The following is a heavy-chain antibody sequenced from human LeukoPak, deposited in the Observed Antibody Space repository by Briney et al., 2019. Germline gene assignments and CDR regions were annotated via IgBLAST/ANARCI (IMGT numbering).Heavy chain of an antibody. D-gene: IGHD1-26*01. J-gene: IGHJ5*02. CDR3: ARDHRSLYVGWFDP. Sequence: GGSLRLSCAASGFTFSSYSMNWVRQAPGKGLEWVSYISSSSSTIYYADSVKGRFTISRDNAKNSLYLQMNSLRAEGTAVYYCARDHRSLYVGWFDPWGQGTLVTVSS. CDR1: GFTFSSYS. V-gene: IGHV3-48*01. CDR2: ISSSSSTI.